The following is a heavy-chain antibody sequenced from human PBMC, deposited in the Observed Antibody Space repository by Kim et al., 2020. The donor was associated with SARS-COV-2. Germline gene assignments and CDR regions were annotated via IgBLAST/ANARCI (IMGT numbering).Heavy chain of an antibody. D-gene: IGHD2-15*01. CDR1: GFTFSNAW. Sequence: GGSLRLSCAASGFTFSNAWMSWVRQAPGKGLEWVGRIKSKTDGGTTDYAAPVKGRFTISRDDSKNTLYLQMNSLKTEDTAVYYCTTDPDRTGYCSGGSCYSLDYWGQGTLVTVSS. J-gene: IGHJ4*02. V-gene: IGHV3-15*01. CDR3: TTDPDRTGYCSGGSCYSLDY. CDR2: IKSKTDGGTT.